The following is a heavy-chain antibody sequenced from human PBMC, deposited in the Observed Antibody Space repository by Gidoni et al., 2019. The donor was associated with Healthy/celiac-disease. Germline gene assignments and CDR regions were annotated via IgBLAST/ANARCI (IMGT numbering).Heavy chain of an antibody. CDR3: ARELLGGAVAGTPFDY. D-gene: IGHD6-19*01. J-gene: IGHJ4*02. CDR1: VGTFSSYA. Sequence: QVQLVQSGAEVKKPGSSVKVSCKASVGTFSSYAISWVRQAPGQGLEWMGGIIPICGTANYAQKFQGRVTITADKSTSTAYMELSSLRSEDTAVYYCARELLGGAVAGTPFDYWGQGTLVTVSS. CDR2: IIPICGTA. V-gene: IGHV1-69*06.